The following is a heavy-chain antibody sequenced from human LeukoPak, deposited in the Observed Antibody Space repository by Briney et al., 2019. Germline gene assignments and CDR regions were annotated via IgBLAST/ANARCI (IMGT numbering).Heavy chain of an antibody. V-gene: IGHV4-39*01. CDR1: GGSISSSSYY. J-gene: IGHJ4*02. CDR3: AGSLDYGGNFDY. D-gene: IGHD4-23*01. Sequence: SETLSLTCTVSGGSISSSSYYWGWIRQPPGKGLEWIGSIYYSGSTYYNPSLKSRVTISVDTSKNQFSLKLSSVTAADTAVYYCAGSLDYGGNFDYWGQGTLVTVSS. CDR2: IYYSGST.